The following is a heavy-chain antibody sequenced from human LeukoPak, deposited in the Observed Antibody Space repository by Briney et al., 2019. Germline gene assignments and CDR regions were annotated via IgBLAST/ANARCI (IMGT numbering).Heavy chain of an antibody. V-gene: IGHV3-11*03. J-gene: IGHJ4*02. CDR1: GIPFSDYY. CDR2: ISASSSYT. D-gene: IGHD6-25*01. Sequence: GGSLRLSCVVSGIPFSDYYMNWIRLAPGKGLEWISYISASSSYTDYADSVKGRFTISRDNAKNTLYLQMNSLGVEDTAVYYCAAGTAADLWGRGTLVCVFS. CDR3: AAGTAADL.